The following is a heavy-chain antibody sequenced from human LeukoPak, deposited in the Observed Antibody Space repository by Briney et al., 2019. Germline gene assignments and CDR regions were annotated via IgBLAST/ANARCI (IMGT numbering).Heavy chain of an antibody. CDR2: IYSGGNT. J-gene: IGHJ4*02. CDR1: GFTVSSNY. CDR3: VRIVGHTTTDF. Sequence: PGGSLRLSCAASGFTVSSNYMSWVRQAPGKGLEWVSVIYSGGNTYYADSVKGRFTISRDNSKNTLYLQMNSVTYEDTAVYFCVRIVGHTTTDFWGQGTIVTVSS. D-gene: IGHD1-26*01. V-gene: IGHV3-53*05.